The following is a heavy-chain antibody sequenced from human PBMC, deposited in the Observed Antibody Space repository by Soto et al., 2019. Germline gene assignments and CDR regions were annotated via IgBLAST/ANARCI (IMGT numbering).Heavy chain of an antibody. D-gene: IGHD3-9*01. CDR2: IIPIFGTA. CDR1: GGTFSSYA. J-gene: IGHJ4*02. V-gene: IGHV1-69*01. CDR3: ARALKRRAGILTGYYDY. Sequence: VKVSCKASGGTFSSYAISWVRQAPGQGLEWMGGIIPIFGTANYAQKFQGRVTITADESTSTAYMELSSLRSEDTAVYYCARALKRRAGILTGYYDYWGQGTLVTVSS.